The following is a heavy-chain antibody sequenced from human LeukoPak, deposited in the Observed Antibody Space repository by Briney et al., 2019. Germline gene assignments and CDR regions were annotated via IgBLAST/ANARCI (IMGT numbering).Heavy chain of an antibody. J-gene: IGHJ5*02. CDR1: EYSFTRYW. CDR2: IYPGDSDT. D-gene: IGHD3-22*01. CDR3: ARSYYYDSSGYPKPKWFDP. Sequence: GESLKISCEGSEYSFTRYWIGWVRQMPGKGLEWMGIIYPGDSDTRYSPSFQGQVTISADKSISTAYLQWSSLKASDTAMYYCARSYYYDSSGYPKPKWFDPWGQGTLVTVSS. V-gene: IGHV5-51*01.